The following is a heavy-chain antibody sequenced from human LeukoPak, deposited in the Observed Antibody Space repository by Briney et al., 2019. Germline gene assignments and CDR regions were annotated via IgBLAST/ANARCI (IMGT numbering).Heavy chain of an antibody. CDR1: GFTFDDYA. V-gene: IGHV3-9*03. D-gene: IGHD3-22*01. CDR3: AKDSIGYYDSSGPYYFDY. J-gene: IGHJ4*02. CDR2: ISWNSGSI. Sequence: GGSLRLSCAASGFTFDDYAMHWVRHAPGKGLEWVSGISWNSGSIGYADSVKGRFTISRDNAKNSLYLQMNSLRAEDMALYYCAKDSIGYYDSSGPYYFDYWGQGTLVTASS.